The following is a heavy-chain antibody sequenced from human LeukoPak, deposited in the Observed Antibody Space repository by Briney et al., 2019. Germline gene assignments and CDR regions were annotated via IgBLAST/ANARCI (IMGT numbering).Heavy chain of an antibody. CDR2: IYYSGST. CDR1: GGSISSGGYY. CDR3: ARGQSPYYHYGMDV. V-gene: IGHV4-30-4*01. J-gene: IGHJ6*02. Sequence: SQTLSLTCTVSGGSISSGGYYWSWIRQPPGKGLEWIGYIYYSGSTYYNPSLKSRVTISVDTSKNQFSLKLSSVTAADTAVYYCARGQSPYYHYGMDVWGQGTTVTVSS.